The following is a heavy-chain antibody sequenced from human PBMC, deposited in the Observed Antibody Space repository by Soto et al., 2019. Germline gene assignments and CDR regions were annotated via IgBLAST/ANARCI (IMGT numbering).Heavy chain of an antibody. V-gene: IGHV2-5*02. CDR3: AHSMDRSELLRSFDY. CDR2: IYWDDDK. Sequence: GPTLVNPAQTLTLTCTFSGFSRSTSGAGVGWIRQPPGKALEWLALIYWDDDKRYSPSLKSRLTITKDTSKNQVVLTMTNMDPVDTATYXCAHSMDRSELLRSFDYWGQGTLVTVSS. J-gene: IGHJ4*02. D-gene: IGHD1-26*01. CDR1: GFSRSTSGAG.